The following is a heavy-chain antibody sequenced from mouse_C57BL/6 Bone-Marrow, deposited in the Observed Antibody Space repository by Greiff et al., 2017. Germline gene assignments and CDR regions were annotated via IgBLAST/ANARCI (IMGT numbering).Heavy chain of an antibody. CDR3: ARWDYDGYYDYAMDY. Sequence: QVQLQQSGAELARPGASVKLSCKASGYTFTSYGISWVKQRPGQGLEWIGEIYPRSGNTYYNEKFKGKATLTADKSSSTAYMELRSLTSEDSAVYFCARWDYDGYYDYAMDYWGQGTSVTVSS. CDR1: GYTFTSYG. CDR2: IYPRSGNT. D-gene: IGHD2-3*01. V-gene: IGHV1-81*01. J-gene: IGHJ4*01.